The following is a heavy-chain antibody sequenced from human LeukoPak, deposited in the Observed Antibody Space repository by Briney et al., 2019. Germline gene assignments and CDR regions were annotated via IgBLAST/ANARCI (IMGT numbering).Heavy chain of an antibody. CDR2: ISSDGITK. D-gene: IGHD3-10*01. V-gene: IGHV3-30*03. CDR1: GFTFSNYG. Sequence: PGGSLRLSCAASGFTFSNYGMHWVRQAPGKGLEWAAVISSDGITKYYKDSVKGGLTISRDNSKNTLYLQMNSLRAEDTAVYYCARKYYYSSGSYSFYFDYWGQGTLVTVSS. CDR3: ARKYYYSSGSYSFYFDY. J-gene: IGHJ4*02.